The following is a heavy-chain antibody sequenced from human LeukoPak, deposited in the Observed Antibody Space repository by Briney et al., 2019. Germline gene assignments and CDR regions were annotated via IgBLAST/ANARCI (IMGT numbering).Heavy chain of an antibody. CDR2: VYYSGTT. J-gene: IGHJ6*03. CDR3: ARLPRGSSPDYFYYYMDV. V-gene: IGHV4-39*07. D-gene: IGHD6-6*01. CDR1: GGSISSSNYY. Sequence: ASETLSLTCTVSGGSISSSNYYWPWIRQPPGKGLEWIGSVYYSGTTYYNPSLMSRATVSIDTSKNQFSLKLTSVTAADTAVYYCARLPRGSSPDYFYYYMDVWGKGIMVTVSS.